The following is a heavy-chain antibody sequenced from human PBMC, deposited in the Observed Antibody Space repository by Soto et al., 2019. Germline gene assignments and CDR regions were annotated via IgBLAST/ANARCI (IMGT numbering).Heavy chain of an antibody. J-gene: IGHJ4*02. CDR2: IKSKTDGGTT. V-gene: IGHV3-15*01. CDR1: GLTFSNAW. D-gene: IGHD3-22*01. Sequence: EVQLVDSGGGLVKPGGSLRLSCAVSGLTFSNAWMTWVRQAPGKGLEWVGRIKSKTDGGTTDYAAPVKGRFTISGDDSKNTLYLPMNSLKTEDTAVYYCTTKYYYDDSGSLLHWGQGTLVTVSS. CDR3: TTKYYYDDSGSLLH.